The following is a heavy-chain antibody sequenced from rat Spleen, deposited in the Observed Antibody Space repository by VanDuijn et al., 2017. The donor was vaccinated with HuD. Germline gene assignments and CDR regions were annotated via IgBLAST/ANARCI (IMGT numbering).Heavy chain of an antibody. CDR3: TRAGYLRDWYFDF. V-gene: IGHV5-29*01. J-gene: IGHJ1*01. Sequence: EVQLVGSDGGLVQPGGSLKLSCAASGFTFSDFYMAWVRQAPAKGLEWVATISYDGSGTYYRDSVKGRFTISRDNAKTTLYLQRDSLRSEDTATYHCTRAGYLRDWYFDFWGPGTMVTVSS. D-gene: IGHD2-2*01. CDR1: GFTFSDFY. CDR2: ISYDGSGT.